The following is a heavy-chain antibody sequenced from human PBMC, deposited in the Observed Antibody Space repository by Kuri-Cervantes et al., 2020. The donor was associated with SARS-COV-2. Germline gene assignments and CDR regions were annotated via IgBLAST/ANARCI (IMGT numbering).Heavy chain of an antibody. CDR1: GYTFTSYD. CDR3: ARLLRGAYYYYYMDV. D-gene: IGHD1-26*01. CDR2: MNPNSGNT. J-gene: IGHJ6*03. Sequence: ASVKVSCKASGYTFTSYDINWVRQATGQGLEWMGWMNPNSGNTGYAQKLQGRVTITRNTSISTAYMELSSLRSEDTAVYYCARLLRGAYYYYYMDVWGKGTTVTVSS. V-gene: IGHV1-8*03.